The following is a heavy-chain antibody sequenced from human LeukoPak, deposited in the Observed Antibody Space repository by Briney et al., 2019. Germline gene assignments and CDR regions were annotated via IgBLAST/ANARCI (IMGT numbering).Heavy chain of an antibody. V-gene: IGHV5-10-1*01. CDR2: IDPSDFYT. CDR1: GYSFTSYW. Sequence: GESLKISCTGSGYSFTSYWISWVRQMPGKGLEWMGRIDPSDFYTNYSPSFQGHVTISAHRSISTAYLQWSSLKASDTAMYYCTRPGSGSYYKGGTDHWGQGTLVTVSS. J-gene: IGHJ5*02. CDR3: TRPGSGSYYKGGTDH. D-gene: IGHD3-10*01.